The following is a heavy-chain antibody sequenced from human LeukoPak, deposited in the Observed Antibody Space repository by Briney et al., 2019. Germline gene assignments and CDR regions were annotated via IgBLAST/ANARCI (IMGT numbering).Heavy chain of an antibody. CDR2: INHSGST. J-gene: IGHJ6*03. V-gene: IGHV4-39*07. CDR1: GGSISSGSYY. Sequence: SETLSLTCTVSGGSISSGSYYWSWIRQPPGKGLEWIGEINHSGSTNYNPSLKSRVTISVDTSKNQFSLKLSSVTAAETAVYYCARLTKNDSGSFRFGKKKRGYMDVWGKGTTVTISS. D-gene: IGHD3-10*01. CDR3: ARLTKNDSGSFRFGKKKRGYMDV.